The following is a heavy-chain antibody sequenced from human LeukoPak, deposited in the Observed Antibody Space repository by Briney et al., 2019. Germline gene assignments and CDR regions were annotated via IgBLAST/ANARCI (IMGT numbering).Heavy chain of an antibody. CDR3: ARDWSGYSFDY. J-gene: IGHJ4*02. CDR1: GFTFSSYG. CDR2: IWFDGKNE. D-gene: IGHD3-3*01. Sequence: PGGSLRLSCAASGFTFSSYGMHWVRQAPGKGLEWVADIWFDGKNEHFADSVKGRFTISRDNSKNTMYLQINSLRAEDTAVYYCARDWSGYSFDYWGQGTLVTVSS. V-gene: IGHV3-33*01.